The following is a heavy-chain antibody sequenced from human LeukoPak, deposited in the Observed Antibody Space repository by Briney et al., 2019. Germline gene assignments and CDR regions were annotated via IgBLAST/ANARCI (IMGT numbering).Heavy chain of an antibody. CDR3: ARLVGDCSSTSCYKPHRDYYYYYYMDV. D-gene: IGHD2-2*02. CDR1: GGSISSGGYY. J-gene: IGHJ6*03. CDR2: IYYSGST. Sequence: SQTLSLTCTVSGGSISSGGYYWSWIRQHPGKGLEWIGYIYYSGSTYYNPSLKCRVTISVDTSKNQFSLKLSSVTAADTAVYYCARLVGDCSSTSCYKPHRDYYYYYYMDVWGKGTTVTVSS. V-gene: IGHV4-31*03.